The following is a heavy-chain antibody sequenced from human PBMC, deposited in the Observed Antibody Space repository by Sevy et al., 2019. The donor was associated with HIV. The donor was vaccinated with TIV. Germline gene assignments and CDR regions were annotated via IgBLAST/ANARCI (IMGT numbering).Heavy chain of an antibody. D-gene: IGHD2-15*01. Sequence: GGSLRLSCAASGFTFSSYAMSWVRQAPGKGLEWVSAISGSGGSTYYADSVKGRFTISRDNSKNTLYLQMNSLRAEDTAVYYCAKLDCSGGSCYDVDYWGQGTLVTVSS. J-gene: IGHJ4*02. V-gene: IGHV3-23*01. CDR2: ISGSGGST. CDR1: GFTFSSYA. CDR3: AKLDCSGGSCYDVDY.